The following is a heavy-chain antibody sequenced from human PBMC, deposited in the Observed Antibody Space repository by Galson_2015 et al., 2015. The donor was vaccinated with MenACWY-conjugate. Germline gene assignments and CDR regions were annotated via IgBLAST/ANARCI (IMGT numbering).Heavy chain of an antibody. CDR2: IKKDGSEK. CDR3: ARGHYGMDV. Sequence: SLRLSCAASGFTFRNYAIHWVRQAPGKGLEWVASIKKDGSEKYYVDSVKGRFTISRDNAKNSLYLEMNSLRVEDTAVYSCARGHYGMDVWGQGTTVTASS. J-gene: IGHJ6*02. V-gene: IGHV3-7*03. CDR1: GFTFRNYA.